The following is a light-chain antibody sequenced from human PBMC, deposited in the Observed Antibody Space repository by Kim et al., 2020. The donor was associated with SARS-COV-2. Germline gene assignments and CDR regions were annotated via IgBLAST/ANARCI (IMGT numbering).Light chain of an antibody. CDR1: SLRTYY. J-gene: IGLJ2*01. CDR2: GKN. V-gene: IGLV3-19*01. CDR3: NSRDSNDNVV. Sequence: VALGQTVRITCQGDSLRTYYATWYQHKPGQAPILVIYGKNNRPSGIPDRFSGPSSGNTASLTITGTQAGDEADYYCNSRDSNDNVVFGGGTQLTVL.